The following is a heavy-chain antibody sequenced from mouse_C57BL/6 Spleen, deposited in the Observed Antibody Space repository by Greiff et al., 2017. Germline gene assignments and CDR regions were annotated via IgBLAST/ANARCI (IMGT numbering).Heavy chain of an antibody. J-gene: IGHJ4*01. CDR2: IDPSDSDT. V-gene: IGHV1-52*01. Sequence: VQLQQPGAELVRPGSSVKLSCKASGYTFTSYWMHWVKQRPIQGLEWIGNIDPSDSDTHYNQKFKDKATLTVDKSSSTAYMQLSSLTSEDSAVYYCARGPGDYAMDYWGQGTSVTVSS. CDR1: GYTFTSYW. CDR3: ARGPGDYAMDY.